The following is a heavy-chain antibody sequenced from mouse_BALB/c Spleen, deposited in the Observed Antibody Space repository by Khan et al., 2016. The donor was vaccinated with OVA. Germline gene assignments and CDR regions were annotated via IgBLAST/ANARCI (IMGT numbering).Heavy chain of an antibody. CDR2: ISYSGST. CDR1: GDSITSGY. CDR3: ARYDYDYDGAFAY. D-gene: IGHD2-4*01. Sequence: EVQLQQSGPSLVKPSQTLSLTCSVTGDSITSGYWNWIRKFPGNKLEYMGYISYSGSTYYNPSLKSRISITRDQSKNQYYLQLNSVTTEDTATYYCARYDYDYDGAFAYWGQGTLVTVSA. V-gene: IGHV3-8*02. J-gene: IGHJ3*01.